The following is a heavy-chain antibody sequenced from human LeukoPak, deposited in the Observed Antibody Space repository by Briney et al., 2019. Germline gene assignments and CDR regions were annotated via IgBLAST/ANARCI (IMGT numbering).Heavy chain of an antibody. J-gene: IGHJ4*02. Sequence: PSETLSLTCTVSGGSINSYYWSWIRQPPGKELEWIGSIYYSGSTNYNPSLKSRVTMSVDTSKHQFSLKLSSVTAADTAVYYCARLPYCSGGSCYFDYWGQGTLVTVSS. V-gene: IGHV4-59*12. CDR3: ARLPYCSGGSCYFDY. CDR2: IYYSGST. CDR1: GGSINSYY. D-gene: IGHD2-15*01.